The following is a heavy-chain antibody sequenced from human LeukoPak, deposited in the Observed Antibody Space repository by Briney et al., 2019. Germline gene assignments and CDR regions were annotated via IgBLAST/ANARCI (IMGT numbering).Heavy chain of an antibody. CDR1: GYSISSNYH. J-gene: IGHJ4*02. Sequence: SETLSLTCTVSGYSISSNYHWGWIRQSPGKGLEWIGSIHHSGTTYYNPSLKSRVSISVDSSKNQFSLKLSSVTAADTAVYYCARVMDYYDGTGYPPPAAADYWGQGTLVTVSS. D-gene: IGHD3-22*01. CDR3: ARVMDYYDGTGYPPPAAADY. CDR2: IHHSGTT. V-gene: IGHV4-38-2*02.